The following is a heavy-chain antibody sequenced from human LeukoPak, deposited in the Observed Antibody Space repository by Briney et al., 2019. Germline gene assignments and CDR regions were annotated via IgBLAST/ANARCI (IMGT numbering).Heavy chain of an antibody. V-gene: IGHV4-39*01. Sequence: SETLSLTCTVSGGSITSNDYYWGWVRQPTGKGLEWIGTIYYTGNTYYNPSLESRVTISVDTSKNQFSLKWNSVTAADTAVYYCATHAPAVDGGIDHWGRGALVTVSS. CDR3: ATHAPAVDGGIDH. J-gene: IGHJ5*02. CDR1: GGSITSNDYY. CDR2: IYYTGNT. D-gene: IGHD3-16*01.